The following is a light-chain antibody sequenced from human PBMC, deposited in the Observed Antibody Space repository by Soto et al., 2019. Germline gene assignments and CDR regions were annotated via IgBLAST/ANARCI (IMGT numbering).Light chain of an antibody. CDR1: SSDVGGYNY. J-gene: IGLJ3*02. V-gene: IGLV2-14*01. CDR3: NSYTTSSTLV. Sequence: QSVLTQPASVSGSPGQSITISCTGTSSDVGGYNYVSWYQQHPGKAPKLMIYDVSKRPSGVSNRFSGSKSGNTASLTISGLQAADEADYYCNSYTTSSTLVFGGGTKLTVL. CDR2: DVS.